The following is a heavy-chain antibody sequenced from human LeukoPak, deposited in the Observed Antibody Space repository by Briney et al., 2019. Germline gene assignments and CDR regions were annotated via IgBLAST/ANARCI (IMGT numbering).Heavy chain of an antibody. D-gene: IGHD6-6*01. CDR1: GFTFSTYG. V-gene: IGHV3-23*01. J-gene: IGHJ4*02. CDR3: AKQVDDSSSTYDY. Sequence: GGSLRLSCAASGFTFSTYGLAWVRQAPGKGRWWVSKITGSGDRTYYADSVKGRFTISRDNSKNTLYLQMNNLRVEDTAVYYCAKQVDDSSSTYDYWAQGALVTVSS. CDR2: ITGSGDRT.